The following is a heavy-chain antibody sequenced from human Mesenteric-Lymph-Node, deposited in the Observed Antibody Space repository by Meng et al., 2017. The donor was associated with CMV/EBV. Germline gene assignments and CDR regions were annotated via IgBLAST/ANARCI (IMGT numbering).Heavy chain of an antibody. CDR3: ARGSSYDILTGYFDY. CDR2: INHSGST. J-gene: IGHJ4*02. V-gene: IGHV4-34*01. Sequence: QVQLHQWGAGLLTPSGTLSVTCAVYGGSFSGYYWNWIRQSPEKGLEWIGEINHSGSTTYNPSFTSRIIISVDTSTNQISLNMSSVTAADTAVYYCARGSSYDILTGYFDYWGQGALVTVSS. D-gene: IGHD3-9*01. CDR1: GGSFSGYY.